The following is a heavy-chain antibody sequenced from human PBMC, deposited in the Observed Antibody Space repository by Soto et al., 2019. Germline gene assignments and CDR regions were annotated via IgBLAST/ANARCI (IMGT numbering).Heavy chain of an antibody. CDR2: ISSSGSSI. D-gene: IGHD1-7*01. CDR1: GFTFSSHN. Sequence: GSLRLSCAASGFTFSSHNMNWVRQAPGKGLEWISYISSSGSSIYYADSVKGRFTISRDNAKNSLYLQMNSLRAEDTALYYCARSGNYLLDCWGQGTMVTVSS. CDR3: ARSGNYLLDC. V-gene: IGHV3-48*01. J-gene: IGHJ4*02.